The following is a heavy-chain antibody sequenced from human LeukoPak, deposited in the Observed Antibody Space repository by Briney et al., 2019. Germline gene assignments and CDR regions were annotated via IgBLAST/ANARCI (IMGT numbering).Heavy chain of an antibody. CDR1: GGSISSYY. Sequence: SETLSLTCTVSGGSISSYYWSWIRQPPGKGLEWIGYIYYSGSTNYNPSLKSRVTISVDTSKNQFSLKLSSVTAADTAVYYCARRDYGDYGSHFQHWGQGTLVTVSS. V-gene: IGHV4-59*08. CDR3: ARRDYGDYGSHFQH. J-gene: IGHJ1*01. D-gene: IGHD4-17*01. CDR2: IYYSGST.